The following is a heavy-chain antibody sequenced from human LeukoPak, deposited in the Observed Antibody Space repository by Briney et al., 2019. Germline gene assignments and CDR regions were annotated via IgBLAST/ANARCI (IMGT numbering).Heavy chain of an antibody. CDR3: AHTHLTLWFGELLPKRGMDV. CDR2: ISYDGSNK. CDR1: GFTFSSYG. D-gene: IGHD3-10*01. V-gene: IGHV3-30*03. J-gene: IGHJ6*04. Sequence: QAWRSLRLSCAASGFTFSSYGMHWVRQAPGKGLEWVAVISYDGSNKYYADSVKGRFTISRDNSKNTLYLQMNSLRAEDTAVYYCAHTHLTLWFGELLPKRGMDVWGKGTTVTVSS.